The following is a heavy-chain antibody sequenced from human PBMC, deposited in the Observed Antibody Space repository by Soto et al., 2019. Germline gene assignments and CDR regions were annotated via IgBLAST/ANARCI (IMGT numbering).Heavy chain of an antibody. CDR1: GASVSSGDYY. D-gene: IGHD6-13*01. J-gene: IGHJ4*02. Sequence: PXESLSLTCTVSGASVSSGDYYWSWIRQHPGKGLEWIGYIHSSGSPFYNPSLKSRVSISIDTSKKQFSLNLKSVTAADTAVYYCARHIAEAASEVVFDYWGQGTLVTVSS. V-gene: IGHV4-31*03. CDR2: IHSSGSP. CDR3: ARHIAEAASEVVFDY.